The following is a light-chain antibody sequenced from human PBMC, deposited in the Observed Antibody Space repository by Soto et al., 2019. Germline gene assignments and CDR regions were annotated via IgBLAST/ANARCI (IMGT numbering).Light chain of an antibody. CDR3: QSYDSSLSGWV. J-gene: IGLJ3*02. V-gene: IGLV1-40*01. CDR1: SSNIGAGYV. Sequence: QSLLTQPPSVSGAPGQRVTISCTGSSSNIGAGYVVHWYQQLPGTAPKLLIYGNSNRPSGVPDRFSGSKSGTSASLAITGLRAEDEADYYCQSYDSSLSGWVFGGGTKLTVL. CDR2: GNS.